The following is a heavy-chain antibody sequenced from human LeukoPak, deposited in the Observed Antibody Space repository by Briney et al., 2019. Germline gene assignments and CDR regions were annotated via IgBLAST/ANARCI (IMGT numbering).Heavy chain of an antibody. Sequence: SETLSLTCTVSGXSISSYYRSWIRQPAGKGLEWIGRINTSGSTNYNPSLKSRVTMSVDTSKNQFSLKLSSVTAADTAVYYCAIDYGDAFDYWGQGTLVTVSS. V-gene: IGHV4-4*07. J-gene: IGHJ4*02. D-gene: IGHD4-17*01. CDR1: GXSISSYY. CDR2: INTSGST. CDR3: AIDYGDAFDY.